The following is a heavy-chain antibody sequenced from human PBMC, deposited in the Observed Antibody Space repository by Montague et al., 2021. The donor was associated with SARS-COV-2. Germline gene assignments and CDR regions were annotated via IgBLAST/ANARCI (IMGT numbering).Heavy chain of an antibody. CDR1: GYSISSGYY. Sequence: SETLSLTCSVSGYSISSGYYWGWIRQPPGKGLEWFGNIYHSGGTYYSPSPQSRVTVSVDTSKNQLSLRLSSVTAADTAVYYCARWYYGSGSYPHWGQGTLVTVSS. D-gene: IGHD3-10*01. J-gene: IGHJ4*02. V-gene: IGHV4-38-2*01. CDR2: IYHSGGT. CDR3: ARWYYGSGSYPH.